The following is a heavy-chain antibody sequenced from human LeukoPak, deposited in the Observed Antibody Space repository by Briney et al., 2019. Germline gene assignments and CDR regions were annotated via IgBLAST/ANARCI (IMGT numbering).Heavy chain of an antibody. CDR2: ISSSGSTI. CDR1: GFTFSDYY. V-gene: IGHV3-11*01. CDR3: ARDSIVRGNIGNDMDV. Sequence: GGSLRLSCAASGFTFSDYYMSWIRQAPGKGLEWVSYISSSGSTIYYADFVKGRFTISRDNAKNSLYLQMNSLRAGDTAVYYCARDSIVRGNIGNDMDVWGKGTTVTVSS. J-gene: IGHJ6*03. D-gene: IGHD2-8*01.